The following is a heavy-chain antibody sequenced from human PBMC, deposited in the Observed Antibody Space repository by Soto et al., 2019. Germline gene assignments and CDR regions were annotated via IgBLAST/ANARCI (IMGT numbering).Heavy chain of an antibody. CDR1: GYTFTSYY. J-gene: IGHJ6*03. Sequence: ASVKVSCKASGYTFTSYYMHWVRQAPGQGLEWMGIINPSGGSTSYAQKFQGRVTMTRDTSTSTVYMELSSLRSEDTAVYYCARGVNYDFWSGYLTRDYYYYMEVWGKGTTVTVSS. V-gene: IGHV1-46*03. CDR2: INPSGGST. D-gene: IGHD3-3*01. CDR3: ARGVNYDFWSGYLTRDYYYYMEV.